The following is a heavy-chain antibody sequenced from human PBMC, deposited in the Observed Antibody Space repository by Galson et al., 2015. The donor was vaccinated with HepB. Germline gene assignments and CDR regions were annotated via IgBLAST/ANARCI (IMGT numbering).Heavy chain of an antibody. CDR2: INAGSGDT. Sequence: SVKVSCKASGYPFSDYPTHWVRQAPGQRLEWMGWINAGSGDTKYSQQFQGRVTFTRDTSASTAYMELSSLRSEDTAVYYCARTFDTYYMDVWGKGTTVTVSS. CDR3: ARTFDTYYMDV. CDR1: GYPFSDYP. J-gene: IGHJ6*03. V-gene: IGHV1-3*01.